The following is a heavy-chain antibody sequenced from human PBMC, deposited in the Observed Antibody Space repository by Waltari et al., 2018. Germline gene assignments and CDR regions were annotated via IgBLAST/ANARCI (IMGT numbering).Heavy chain of an antibody. CDR3: ARGPHVGGLQQAFDYYGMDV. V-gene: IGHV1-69*01. J-gene: IGHJ6*02. Sequence: QVQLVQSGAEVKKPGSSVKVSCKASGGTFSSYAISWVRQAPGQGLEWMGGTAPLSGKPNSEEKGPGRVTNAGDESTRPAYMGRSSRRAEATAGYYCARGPHVGGLQQAFDYYGMDVWGQGTTVTVSS. CDR2: TAPLSGKP. CDR1: GGTFSSYA. D-gene: IGHD1-26*01.